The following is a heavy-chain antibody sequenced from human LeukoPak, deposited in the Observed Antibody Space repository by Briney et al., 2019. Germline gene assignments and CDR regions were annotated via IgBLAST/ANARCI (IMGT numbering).Heavy chain of an antibody. J-gene: IGHJ4*02. CDR2: ISGSGGST. V-gene: IGHV3-23*01. Sequence: PGGSLRLSCAASGFTFSTSAMNWVRQAPGKGLEWVSAISGSGGSTYYADSVKGRFTISRDNSKNTLFLQMNSLRAEDTAVYYCARSDSSGNLYYFDYWGQGTLVTVSS. D-gene: IGHD3-22*01. CDR1: GFTFSTSA. CDR3: ARSDSSGNLYYFDY.